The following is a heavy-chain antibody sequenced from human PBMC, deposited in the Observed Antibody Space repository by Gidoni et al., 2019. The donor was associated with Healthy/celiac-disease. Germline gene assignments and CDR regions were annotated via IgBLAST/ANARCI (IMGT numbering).Heavy chain of an antibody. CDR1: GYSISSGYY. J-gene: IGHJ3*02. V-gene: IGHV4-38-2*01. CDR3: AVYCSGSVGTVLLRFDI. D-gene: IGHD2-15*01. CDR2: IYHSGST. Sequence: QVQLQESGPGLVKPAETLSLTCAVSGYSISSGYYWGWIRQPPGKGLEWIGSIYHSGSTYYNPSLKSRVTISVDTSKNQFSLKLSSVTAADTAVYYCAVYCSGSVGTVLLRFDIWGQGTMVTVSS.